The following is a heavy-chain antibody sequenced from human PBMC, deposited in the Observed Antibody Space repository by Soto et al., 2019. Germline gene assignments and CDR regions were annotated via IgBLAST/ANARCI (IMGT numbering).Heavy chain of an antibody. CDR3: ASATSYGDYDDI. Sequence: EVQLVESGGGLIQPGGSLRLSCAASGFTVSSNYMSWVRQAPGKGLEWVSVIYSGGSTYYADSVKGRFTISRDNSKNGLYLQMTSLRAEDTAVYYCASATSYGDYDDIWGQGTMVTVSS. V-gene: IGHV3-53*01. D-gene: IGHD4-17*01. J-gene: IGHJ3*02. CDR2: IYSGGST. CDR1: GFTVSSNY.